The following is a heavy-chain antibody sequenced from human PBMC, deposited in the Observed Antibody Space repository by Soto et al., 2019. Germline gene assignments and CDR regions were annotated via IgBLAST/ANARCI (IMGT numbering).Heavy chain of an antibody. CDR2: ISGSGGST. CDR1: GFTFSSYA. D-gene: IGHD3-10*01. V-gene: IGHV3-23*01. Sequence: EVQLLESGGGLVQPGGSLRLSCAASGFTFSSYAMSWVRQAPGKGLEWVSAISGSGGSTYYADSVKGRFTISRDNPKNTLYLQMNGLRAEDTAVYYCAKVQRGSGSYFAFDIWGQGTMVTVSS. CDR3: AKVQRGSGSYFAFDI. J-gene: IGHJ3*02.